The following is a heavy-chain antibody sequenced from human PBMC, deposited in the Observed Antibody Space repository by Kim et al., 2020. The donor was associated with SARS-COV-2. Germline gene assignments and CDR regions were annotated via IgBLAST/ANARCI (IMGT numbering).Heavy chain of an antibody. J-gene: IGHJ4*02. CDR3: AREEGATVTPGKHFDF. CDR1: GYTFTYSN. CDR2: INPGSGAT. V-gene: IGHV1-46*01. D-gene: IGHD4-17*01. Sequence: ASVKVSCKASGYTFTYSNLHWLRQAPGQGLEWMGVINPGSGATIYAQKFQGRVTMTRDTSTSSVYLDLSRLRSEDTATYYCAREEGATVTPGKHFDFWGQGALVIVS.